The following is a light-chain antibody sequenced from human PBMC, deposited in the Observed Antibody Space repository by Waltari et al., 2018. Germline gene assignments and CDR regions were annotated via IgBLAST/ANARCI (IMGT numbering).Light chain of an antibody. CDR2: YAN. J-gene: IGKJ3*01. V-gene: IGKV1D-13*01. CDR3: QQGNNYPFT. Sequence: IQMSQSPSSLSASVGDRVTITCRASQGISSYLNWYQQKPGKAPKLLIYYANSLASGVPSRFGGSGSGTEFTLTISSLQAEDFATYYCQQGNNYPFTFGPGTKLDIK. CDR1: QGISSY.